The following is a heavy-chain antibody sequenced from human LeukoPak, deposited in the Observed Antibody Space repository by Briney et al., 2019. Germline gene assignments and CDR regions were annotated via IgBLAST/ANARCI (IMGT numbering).Heavy chain of an antibody. V-gene: IGHV3-74*01. D-gene: IGHD3-10*01. CDR1: GFTSSNYW. Sequence: PGGSLRLSCAASGFTSSNYWMHWVRQAPGKGLVWVSRINSDGSSISYADSVKGRFTISRDNAKNTLYLQMNSLRAEDTAVYYCATDPSGRVCDSWGQGTLVTVSS. CDR2: INSDGSSI. J-gene: IGHJ4*02. CDR3: ATDPSGRVCDS.